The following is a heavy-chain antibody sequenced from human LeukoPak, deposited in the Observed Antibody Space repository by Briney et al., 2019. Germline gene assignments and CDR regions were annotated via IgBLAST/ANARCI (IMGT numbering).Heavy chain of an antibody. CDR3: ARGSWAYGSGLLDC. D-gene: IGHD3-10*01. CDR2: SNSDGRST. V-gene: IGHV3-74*01. J-gene: IGHJ4*02. Sequence: PGGSLRLSCAASGFTFSSYWMHWVRQAPGKGLVWVSRSNSDGRSTAYADSVRGRFTISRDNAKNTLYLQMNSLRAEDTAAYYCARGSWAYGSGLLDCWGQGTLVTVSS. CDR1: GFTFSSYW.